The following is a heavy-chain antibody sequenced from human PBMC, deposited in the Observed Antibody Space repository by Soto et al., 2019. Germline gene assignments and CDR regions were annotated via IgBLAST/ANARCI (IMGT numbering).Heavy chain of an antibody. V-gene: IGHV4-30-4*01. CDR3: ARTDYGDYSPSGMDV. CDR2: IYYSGST. D-gene: IGHD4-17*01. Sequence: QVQLQESGPGLVRPSQTLSLTCTVSGGSISSGDYYWSWIRQPPGKGLEWIGCIYYSGSTYYNPSLKSRVTISVDMSKNLFSLKLSSVTAADTAVYYCARTDYGDYSPSGMDVWGQGTTVTVSS. J-gene: IGHJ6*02. CDR1: GGSISSGDYY.